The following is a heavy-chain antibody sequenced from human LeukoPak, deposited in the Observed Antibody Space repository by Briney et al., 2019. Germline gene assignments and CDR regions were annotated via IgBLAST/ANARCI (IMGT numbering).Heavy chain of an antibody. CDR2: IYSGGTT. Sequence: PPGGSLRLSCAASGFTFSNYAMSWVRQAPGKGLEWVSVIYSGGTTYYADSVKGRFTISRDNSKNTLYLQMNSLRGEDTAVYYCARVLSVSYCDSWGQGTLVTVSS. J-gene: IGHJ4*02. CDR3: ARVLSVSYCDS. V-gene: IGHV3-53*01. CDR1: GFTFSNYA. D-gene: IGHD2/OR15-2a*01.